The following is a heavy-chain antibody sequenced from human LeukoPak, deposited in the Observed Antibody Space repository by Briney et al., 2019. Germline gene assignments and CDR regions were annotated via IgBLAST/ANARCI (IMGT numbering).Heavy chain of an antibody. Sequence: GESLSLSCAASGFIFSNYDMNWVRQAPGKGLEWVSYITGSSRTKSYAASVKGRFTISRDNAENSVYLQMNSLRAEDTAVYYCARPTSSGWYSHWGQGTMVTVSS. CDR2: ITGSSRTK. J-gene: IGHJ3*01. CDR3: ARPTSSGWYSH. V-gene: IGHV3-48*01. CDR1: GFIFSNYD. D-gene: IGHD6-19*01.